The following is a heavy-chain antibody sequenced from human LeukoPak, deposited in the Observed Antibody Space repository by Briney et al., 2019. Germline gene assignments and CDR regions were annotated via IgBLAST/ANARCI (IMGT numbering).Heavy chain of an antibody. J-gene: IGHJ4*02. CDR1: GYSFTSYW. V-gene: IGHV5-51*01. CDR2: IYPGDSDT. D-gene: IGHD5-18*01. CDR3: ARRDTAMDPEDY. Sequence: GESLKISCQGSGYSFTSYWIGWVRQMPGKGLEWMGIIYPGDSDTRYIPSFQGKVTISADKSISTAYLQWSSLKASDTAMYYCARRDTAMDPEDYWGQGTLVTVSS.